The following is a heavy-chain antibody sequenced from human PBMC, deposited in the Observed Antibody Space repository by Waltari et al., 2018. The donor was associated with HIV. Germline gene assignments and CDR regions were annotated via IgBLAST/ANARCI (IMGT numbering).Heavy chain of an antibody. CDR3: ARVTTVTGDSYFYYGMDV. D-gene: IGHD4-17*01. J-gene: IGHJ6*02. V-gene: IGHV1-2*06. Sequence: QVQLVQSGAEVRTPGASVKVPCKASGYTFTGHYLHWVRQAPGQGLEWMGRINPNSGGTNYAQKFQARVTMTRDTSIGAAYMELSSLRPNDTAVYYCARVTTVTGDSYFYYGMDVWGQGTTVTVSS. CDR1: GYTFTGHY. CDR2: INPNSGGT.